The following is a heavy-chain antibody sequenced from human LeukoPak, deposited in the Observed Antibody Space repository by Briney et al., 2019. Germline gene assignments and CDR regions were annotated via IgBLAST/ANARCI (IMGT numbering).Heavy chain of an antibody. V-gene: IGHV3-74*01. CDR1: GFTFSSYW. Sequence: GGSLRLSCAASGFTFSSYWMHWVRQAPGKGLVWVSRISSEGGTTNYADSVKGRFTISRDNAKNTLYLQMNTLRAEDTAVYYCAKSRGIYDSSGWRTFDYWGQGTLVTVSS. CDR3: AKSRGIYDSSGWRTFDY. J-gene: IGHJ4*02. D-gene: IGHD6-19*01. CDR2: ISSEGGTT.